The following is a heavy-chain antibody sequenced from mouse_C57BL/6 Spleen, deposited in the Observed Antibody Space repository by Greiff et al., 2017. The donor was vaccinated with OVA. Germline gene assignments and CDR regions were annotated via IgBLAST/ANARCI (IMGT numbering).Heavy chain of an antibody. V-gene: IGHV5-4*01. J-gene: IGHJ4*01. CDR2: ISDGGSYT. CDR1: GFTFSSYA. Sequence: VQLKESGGGLVKPGGSLKLSCAASGFTFSSYAMSWVRQTPEKRLEWVATISDGGSYTYYPDNVKGRFTISRDNAKNNLYLQMSHLKSEDTAMYYCARDRITTVDYAMDYWGQGTSVTVSS. CDR3: ARDRITTVDYAMDY. D-gene: IGHD1-1*01.